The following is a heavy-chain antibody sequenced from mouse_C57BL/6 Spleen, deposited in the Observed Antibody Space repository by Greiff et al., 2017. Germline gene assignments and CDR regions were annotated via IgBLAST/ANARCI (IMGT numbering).Heavy chain of an antibody. D-gene: IGHD2-4*01. CDR1: GYTFTDYE. V-gene: IGHV1-15*01. Sequence: QVQLQQSGAELVRPGASVTLSCTASGYTFTDYEMHWVKQTPVHGLAWIGAIDPETGGTAYNQKFKGKAILTADKSSSTAYMELRSLTSEDSAVDYCTRSSYEYDWCAYWGQGTLVTVSA. J-gene: IGHJ3*01. CDR2: IDPETGGT. CDR3: TRSSYEYDWCAY.